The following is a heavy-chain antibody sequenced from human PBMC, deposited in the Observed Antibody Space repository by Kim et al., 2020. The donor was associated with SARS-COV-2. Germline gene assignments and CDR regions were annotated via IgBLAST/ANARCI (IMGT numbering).Heavy chain of an antibody. CDR3: AKLGYCTGGVCSTFDY. V-gene: IGHV3-23*01. J-gene: IGHJ4*02. Sequence: SGQGRFTISRDHSKNTMYPQMNSLGAEDTAVYYCAKLGYCTGGVCSTFDYWGQGTLVTVSS. D-gene: IGHD2-8*02.